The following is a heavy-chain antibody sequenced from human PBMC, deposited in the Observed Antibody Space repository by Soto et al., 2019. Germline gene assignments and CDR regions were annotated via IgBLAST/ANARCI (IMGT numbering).Heavy chain of an antibody. CDR2: ISAYNGNT. D-gene: IGHD3-22*01. Sequence: GASVKVSCKDSGYTFTSYGISWVRQAPGQGLEWMGWISAYNGNTNYAQKLQGRVTMTTDTSTSTAYMELRSLRSDDTAVYYCARGRQGLLDHYYHSYFDYWGQGTLVTVSS. J-gene: IGHJ4*02. CDR3: ARGRQGLLDHYYHSYFDY. CDR1: GYTFTSYG. V-gene: IGHV1-18*01.